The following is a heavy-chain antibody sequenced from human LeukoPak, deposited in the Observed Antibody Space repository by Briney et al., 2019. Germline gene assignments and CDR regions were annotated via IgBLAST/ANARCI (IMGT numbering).Heavy chain of an antibody. Sequence: PGRSLRLSCVGSGFTFDDYAMNWVRQAPGKGLEWVSGIGWNSNHKGYADSVEGRFTISRDNAKNSLYLQMNSLRAEDMALYYCAKGPRGYYDSSGSSFDYWGQGTLVTVSS. V-gene: IGHV3-9*03. CDR2: IGWNSNHK. D-gene: IGHD3-22*01. J-gene: IGHJ4*02. CDR1: GFTFDDYA. CDR3: AKGPRGYYDSSGSSFDY.